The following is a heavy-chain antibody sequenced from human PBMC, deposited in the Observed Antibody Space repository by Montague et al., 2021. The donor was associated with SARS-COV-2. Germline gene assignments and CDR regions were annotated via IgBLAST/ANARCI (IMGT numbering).Heavy chain of an antibody. J-gene: IGHJ4*02. CDR1: GFSLKTPGMC. Sequence: PALVKPTQTVTLTCTFSGFSLKTPGMCVSWIRQPPGKALEWLARIDWDGDKDFSTSLKTRLTVSRDTSKNLVVLTMTNMDPGDTATYYCARTSPYSGSYKEFDYWGQGVLVTVSS. V-gene: IGHV2-70*11. CDR3: ARTSPYSGSYKEFDY. CDR2: IDWDGDK. D-gene: IGHD1-26*01.